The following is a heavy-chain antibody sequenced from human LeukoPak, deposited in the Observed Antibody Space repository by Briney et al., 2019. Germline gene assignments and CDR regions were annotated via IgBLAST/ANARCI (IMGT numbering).Heavy chain of an antibody. CDR2: IYYSGST. Sequence: SETLSLTCTVSGGSISSYYWSWIRQPPGKGLEWIGYIYYSGSTNYNPSLKSRVTISVDTSKKQFTLKLSPVTAADTAVYYCASSGSSGRIYYWGQGTLVTVSS. J-gene: IGHJ4*02. CDR1: GGSISSYY. V-gene: IGHV4-59*12. CDR3: ASSGSSGRIYY. D-gene: IGHD3-10*01.